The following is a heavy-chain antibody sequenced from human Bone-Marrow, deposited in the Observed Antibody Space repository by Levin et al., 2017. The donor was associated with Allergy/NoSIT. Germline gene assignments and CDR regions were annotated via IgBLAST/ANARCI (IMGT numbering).Heavy chain of an antibody. V-gene: IGHV3-53*01. CDR1: GFDVSSHY. CDR2: IYSGGGT. D-gene: IGHD7-27*01. Sequence: GESLKISCAVSGFDVSSHYMSWVRQTPGKGLEWVSVIYSGGGTVHVDSVKGRFTASRDNAKNSLYLQMNDLRAEDTAIYYCARENWGPDFWGQGTLVTVSS. J-gene: IGHJ4*02. CDR3: ARENWGPDF.